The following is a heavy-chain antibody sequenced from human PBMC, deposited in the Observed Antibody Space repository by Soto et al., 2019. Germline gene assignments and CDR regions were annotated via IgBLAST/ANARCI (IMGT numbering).Heavy chain of an antibody. D-gene: IGHD3-3*01. CDR3: ARERFLADYYYYGMDV. V-gene: IGHV4-61*01. CDR1: GGSVSSGSYY. Sequence: KTSETLSLTCTVSGGSVSSGSYYWSWIRQPPGKGLEWIGYIYYSGSTNYNPSLKSRVTISVDTSKNQFSLKLSSVTAADTAVYYCARERFLADYYYYGMDVWGQGTTVTVSS. CDR2: IYYSGST. J-gene: IGHJ6*02.